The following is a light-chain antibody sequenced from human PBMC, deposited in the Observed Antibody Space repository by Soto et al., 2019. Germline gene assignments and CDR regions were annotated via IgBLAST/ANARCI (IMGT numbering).Light chain of an antibody. CDR2: ATS. Sequence: DIQMTQSPSSLSASVGDRVTITCRASQNINNFLNWYQQKPGKVPQLLIYATSNLQSGVPSRFRGSGSGTDFTLTITSLQSEDFATYYCQQSYRIPRTFGQGTKVEIK. V-gene: IGKV1-39*01. J-gene: IGKJ1*01. CDR1: QNINNF. CDR3: QQSYRIPRT.